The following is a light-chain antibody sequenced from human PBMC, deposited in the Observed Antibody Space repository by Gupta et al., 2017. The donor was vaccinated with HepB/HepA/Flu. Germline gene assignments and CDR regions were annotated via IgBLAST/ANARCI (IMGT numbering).Light chain of an antibody. Sequence: EIVLTQSPATLSLAPGERATLPCRASQNINTFLAWYQQKPGQAPRLLIYDASNRATGIPARFSGSGSGTDFTLTISSLEPEDFAVYYCQQRASWRSFGGGTKVEIK. CDR2: DAS. J-gene: IGKJ4*01. CDR1: QNINTF. V-gene: IGKV3-11*01. CDR3: QQRASWRS.